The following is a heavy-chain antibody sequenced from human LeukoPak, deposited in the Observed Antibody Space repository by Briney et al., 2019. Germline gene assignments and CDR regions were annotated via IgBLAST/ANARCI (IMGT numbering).Heavy chain of an antibody. CDR1: GGSISSYY. CDR3: ARERSSKVFDY. CDR2: IYYSGST. V-gene: IGHV4-59*06. J-gene: IGHJ4*02. D-gene: IGHD2-2*01. Sequence: SETLSLTCTVSGGSISSYYWSWIRQHPGKGLEWIGYIYYSGSTYYNPSLKSRVTISVDTSKNQFSLKLSSVTAADTAVYYCARERSSKVFDYWGQGTLVTVSS.